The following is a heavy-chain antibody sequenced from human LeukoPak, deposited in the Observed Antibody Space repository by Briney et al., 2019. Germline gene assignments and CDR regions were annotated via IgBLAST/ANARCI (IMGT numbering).Heavy chain of an antibody. D-gene: IGHD5-12*01. CDR1: GGSISTYY. J-gene: IGHJ4*02. CDR2: IHYSGNT. V-gene: IGHV4-59*01. CDR3: TRASRGYANFDY. Sequence: SETLSLTRTVSGGSISTYYWSWIRQPPGKGLEWIGYIHYSGNTNYNPSLKSRVTMSVDTSKNQFSLSLSSMTAADTAVYYCTRASRGYANFDYWGQGTLVTVSS.